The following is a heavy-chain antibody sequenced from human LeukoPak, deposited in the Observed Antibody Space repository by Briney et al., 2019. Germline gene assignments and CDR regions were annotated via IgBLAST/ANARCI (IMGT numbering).Heavy chain of an antibody. J-gene: IGHJ4*02. CDR1: GFTFNYDA. V-gene: IGHV3-23*01. CDR2: VRGSGGGT. Sequence: QAGGSLRLSCAASGFTFNYDAISWVRQAPGKGLEWVSSVRGSGGGTYYSDSVRGRFTISRDISKNTVYLQMNSLRAEDTAMYYCAKDDKGDFYFDYWGQGTLVTVSS. D-gene: IGHD3-16*01. CDR3: AKDDKGDFYFDY.